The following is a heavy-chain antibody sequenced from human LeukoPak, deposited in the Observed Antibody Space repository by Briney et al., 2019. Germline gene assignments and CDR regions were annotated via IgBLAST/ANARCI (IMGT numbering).Heavy chain of an antibody. V-gene: IGHV4-61*02. CDR2: IYTSGST. D-gene: IGHD4-17*01. Sequence: SETLSLTCTVSGGSISSGSCYWGWIRQPAGKGLEWIGRIYTSGSTNYNPSLKSRVTISVDTSKNQFSLKLSSVTAADTAVYYCATYMATTVTTGAISYWGQGTLVTVSS. CDR3: ATYMATTVTTGAISY. CDR1: GGSISSGSCY. J-gene: IGHJ4*02.